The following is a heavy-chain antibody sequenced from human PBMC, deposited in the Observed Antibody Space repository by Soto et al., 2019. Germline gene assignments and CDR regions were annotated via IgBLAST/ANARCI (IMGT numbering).Heavy chain of an antibody. V-gene: IGHV4-59*02. CDR2: IYYTGST. D-gene: IGHD6-13*01. Sequence: ETLSLTCTVSGDSVNNYYWSWIRQPPGKRLEWIGCIYYTGSTTYNPSLETRVTMSVDTSKNQFSLKLNSVNAADTAVYYCAKYRRTEAEGFTLDYWGRGTLVTVSS. CDR3: AKYRRTEAEGFTLDY. CDR1: GDSVNNYY. J-gene: IGHJ4*02.